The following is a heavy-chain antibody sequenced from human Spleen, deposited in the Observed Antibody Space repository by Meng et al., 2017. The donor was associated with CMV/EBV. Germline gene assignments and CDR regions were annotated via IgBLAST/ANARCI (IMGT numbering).Heavy chain of an antibody. CDR2: IYYSGST. J-gene: IGHJ4*02. CDR1: GGSISDYY. Sequence: GSLRLSCTVSGGSISDYYWSWIRQPPGKGLEWIGYIYYSGSTNYNPSLKSRVTMSIDTSKNQLFLKLSSVTAADTAVYYCARDADDYFDYWGQGTLVTVSS. V-gene: IGHV4-59*01. CDR3: ARDADDYFDY.